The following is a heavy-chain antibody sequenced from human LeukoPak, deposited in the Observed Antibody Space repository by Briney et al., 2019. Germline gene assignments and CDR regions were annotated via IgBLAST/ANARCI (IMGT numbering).Heavy chain of an antibody. V-gene: IGHV3-23*01. Sequence: PGGSLRLSCSASGFTFTNYGMSWVRQAPGKGLEWVSGLSGSGDGQFYADSVEGRFTISRDIFNNIWYLKMNSLRAEDTAVYYCAKGCQCPSGLSSWFDPRGQGTLVAVSS. D-gene: IGHD1-14*01. CDR3: AKGCQCPSGLSSWFDP. CDR1: GFTFTNYG. J-gene: IGHJ5*02. CDR2: LSGSGDGQ.